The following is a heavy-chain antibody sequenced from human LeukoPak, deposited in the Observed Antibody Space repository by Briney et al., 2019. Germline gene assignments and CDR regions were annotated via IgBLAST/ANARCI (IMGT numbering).Heavy chain of an antibody. D-gene: IGHD1-26*01. Sequence: GGSLRLSCAASGFTFSSYGMHWVRQAPGKGLEWVAVISYDGSNKYYADSVKGRFTISRDNSKNTLCLQMNSLRAEDTAVYYCAKEAPLIVGVDYFDYWGQGTLVTVSS. CDR1: GFTFSSYG. CDR3: AKEAPLIVGVDYFDY. V-gene: IGHV3-30*18. CDR2: ISYDGSNK. J-gene: IGHJ4*02.